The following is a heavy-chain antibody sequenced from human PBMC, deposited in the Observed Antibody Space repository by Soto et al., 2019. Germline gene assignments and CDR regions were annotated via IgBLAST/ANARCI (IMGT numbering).Heavy chain of an antibody. V-gene: IGHV4-31*03. CDR3: VRSRPASGP. CDR2: IHHTGST. Sequence: PAESLCLTGTVAGGSISGDQYYWSWIRQHPGRGLEWIGYIHHTGSTEYNPSLKSRVTMSVDTSKKFFSLNLSSVTAADTAVYYCVRSRPASGPWGQGTLVTVS. CDR1: GGSISGDQYY. J-gene: IGHJ5*02. D-gene: IGHD6-6*01.